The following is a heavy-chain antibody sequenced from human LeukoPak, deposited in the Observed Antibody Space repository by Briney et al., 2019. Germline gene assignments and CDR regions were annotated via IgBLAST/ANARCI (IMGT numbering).Heavy chain of an antibody. CDR3: ARGWHCSGGSCSFDY. D-gene: IGHD2-15*01. CDR2: IRQDGTQS. CDR1: GFTFSYYW. V-gene: IGHV3-7*01. Sequence: GGSLRLSCVASGFTFSYYWMAWVRQAPGKGLEWVANIRQDGTQSYYVDSVKGRFTISRDNAKNSLDLHMNSLRAEDTAVYYCARGWHCSGGSCSFDYWGQGTLVTVSS. J-gene: IGHJ4*02.